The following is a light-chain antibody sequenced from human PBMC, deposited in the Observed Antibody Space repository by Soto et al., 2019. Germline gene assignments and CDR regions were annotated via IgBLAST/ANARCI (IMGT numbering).Light chain of an antibody. Sequence: QSVLTQPPSVSGAPGQRVTISCTGSSSNTGAGNDVPWYQQLPGTAPKLLIYVNGNRPSGVPDRFSGSKSGTSASLAITGLQAEDEADYYCQSYASSLSGVVFGGGTKLTVL. V-gene: IGLV1-40*01. J-gene: IGLJ2*01. CDR3: QSYASSLSGVV. CDR2: VNG. CDR1: SSNTGAGND.